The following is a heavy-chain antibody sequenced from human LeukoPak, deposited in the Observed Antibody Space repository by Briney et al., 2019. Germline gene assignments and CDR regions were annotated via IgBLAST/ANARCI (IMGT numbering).Heavy chain of an antibody. CDR3: ARREVQGDYYGRFSGSPYGMDV. CDR2: IYYSGST. Sequence: SETLSLTCTVSGGSISSSSYYWGWIRQPPGKGLEWIGSIYYSGSTYYNPSLKSRVTISVDTSKNQFSLKLSSVTAADAAVYYCARREVQGDYYGRFSGSPYGMDVWGQGATVTVSS. J-gene: IGHJ6*02. V-gene: IGHV4-39*01. D-gene: IGHD3-10*02. CDR1: GGSISSSSYY.